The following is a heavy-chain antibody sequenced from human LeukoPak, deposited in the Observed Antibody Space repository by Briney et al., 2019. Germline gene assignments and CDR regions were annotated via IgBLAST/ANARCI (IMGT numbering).Heavy chain of an antibody. D-gene: IGHD6-13*01. J-gene: IGHJ4*02. CDR1: GFTFSSYW. V-gene: IGHV3-7*01. CDR2: IKQGGSET. CDR3: ARDSAGNDY. Sequence: GGSLRLSCAASGFTFSSYWMSWVRQAPGKGLEWVANIKQGGSETYYVDSVKGRFTITRDNAKNSLYLQMNSLRAEDTAMYYCARDSAGNDYWGQGTLVTVSS.